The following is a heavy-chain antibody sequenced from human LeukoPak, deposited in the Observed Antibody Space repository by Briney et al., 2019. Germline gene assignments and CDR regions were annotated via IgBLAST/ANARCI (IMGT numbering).Heavy chain of an antibody. CDR1: GFTFSSYS. J-gene: IGHJ4*02. CDR2: ISPGSSTI. V-gene: IGHV3-48*02. Sequence: GGSLRLSCAASGFTFSSYSMNWVRQAPGKGLEWVSYISPGSSTIYYADSVKGRFTISRDNAKNSLYLQMNSLRDDDTAVYYCARDGAYSGSFNFDYWGQGTLHRVL. CDR3: ARDGAYSGSFNFDY. D-gene: IGHD1-26*01.